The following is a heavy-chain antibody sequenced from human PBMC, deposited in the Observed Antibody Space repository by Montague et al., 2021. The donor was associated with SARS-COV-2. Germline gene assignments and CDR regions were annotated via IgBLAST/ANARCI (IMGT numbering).Heavy chain of an antibody. Sequence: SLRLSCAAPGFTFSSYGMHWVRQAPGKGLEWVAVISYDGSNKYYADSVKGRFTISRDNSKNTLYLQMNSLRAEDTAVYYCARGHYSSSWYGIRYYFDYWGQGTLVTVSS. CDR1: GFTFSSYG. J-gene: IGHJ4*02. V-gene: IGHV3-30*03. CDR2: ISYDGSNK. CDR3: ARGHYSSSWYGIRYYFDY. D-gene: IGHD6-13*01.